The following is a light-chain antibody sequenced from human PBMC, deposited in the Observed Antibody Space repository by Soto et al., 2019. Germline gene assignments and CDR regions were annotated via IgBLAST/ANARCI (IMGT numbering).Light chain of an antibody. J-gene: IGKJ1*01. V-gene: IGKV3-20*01. CDR3: QQYGSSQT. CDR1: QSVSSSY. CDR2: GAS. Sequence: EIVLTQSPGTLSLSPGERATLSCRASQSVSSSYLAWYQQKPGQAPRLLIYGASSRATGIPDRFSGSGSGTDFTLTISRLEPEDCAVYYCQQYGSSQTFGQGTKVESK.